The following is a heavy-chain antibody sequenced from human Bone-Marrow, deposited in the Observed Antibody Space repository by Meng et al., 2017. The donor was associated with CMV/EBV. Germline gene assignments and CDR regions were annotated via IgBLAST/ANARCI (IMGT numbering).Heavy chain of an antibody. CDR1: GGTFSSYA. V-gene: IGHV1-69*10. CDR2: IIPILGIA. J-gene: IGHJ5*02. D-gene: IGHD1-26*01. CDR3: ARSDSGSYEGWFDP. Sequence: SVKVSCKASGGTFSSYAISWVRQAPGQGLEWMGVIIPILGIANYAQKFQGRVTMTRDTSTSTVYMELSSLRSEDTAVYYCARSDSGSYEGWFDPWGQGTLVTVSS.